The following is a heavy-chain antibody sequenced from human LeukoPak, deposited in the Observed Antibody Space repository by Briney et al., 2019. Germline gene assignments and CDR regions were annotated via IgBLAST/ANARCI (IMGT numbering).Heavy chain of an antibody. D-gene: IGHD3-10*01. CDR1: GGSISSSSYY. CDR2: ISHSGST. CDR3: ARASRGVMRYNWFDP. J-gene: IGHJ5*02. V-gene: IGHV4-39*07. Sequence: PSETLSLTCTVSGGSISSSSYYWGWIRQPPGKGLEWIGEISHSGSTNYNPSLKSRVTISVDTSKNQFSLKLSSVTAADTAVYYCARASRGVMRYNWFDPWGQGTLVTVSS.